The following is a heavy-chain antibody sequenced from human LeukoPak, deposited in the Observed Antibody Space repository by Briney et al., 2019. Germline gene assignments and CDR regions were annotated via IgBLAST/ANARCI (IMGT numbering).Heavy chain of an antibody. CDR3: AKAARKDHFWSGRHYYYYMDV. V-gene: IGHV3-48*01. CDR1: GLTFSSYS. D-gene: IGHD3-3*02. J-gene: IGHJ6*03. CDR2: ISIRSSTI. Sequence: GGALRLSCAASGLTFSSYSMAWVRQAPGKGLEWVSYISIRSSTIYYADSVKGRFTISRDNAKNSLYVQMNSPRAEDTAVCYCAKAARKDHFWSGRHYYYYMDVWGKGTTVTVSS.